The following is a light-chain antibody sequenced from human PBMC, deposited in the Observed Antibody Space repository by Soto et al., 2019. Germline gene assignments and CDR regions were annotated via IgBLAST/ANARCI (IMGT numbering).Light chain of an antibody. Sequence: EIVLTQSPGTLSLSPGERATLSCRASQSVSSSYLAWYQQKPGQPPRLLIYGASSSATGIPDRFSGSVSGTDFTLTISRLEPEDFALYYCQQYGSSIFTFGRGTKVDIK. CDR1: QSVSSSY. V-gene: IGKV3-20*01. J-gene: IGKJ3*01. CDR2: GAS. CDR3: QQYGSSIFT.